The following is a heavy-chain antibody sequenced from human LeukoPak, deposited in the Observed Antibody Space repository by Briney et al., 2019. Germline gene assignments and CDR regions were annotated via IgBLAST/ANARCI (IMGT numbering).Heavy chain of an antibody. Sequence: PSETLSLTCTVSGGSISSGGYYWSWIRQHPGKGLEWIGYIYYTGSTYYNPSLKSQVTIPVDTSKNQFSLKLSSVTAADTAVYYCARLNYYYGMDVWGQGTTVTVSS. CDR3: ARLNYYYGMDV. J-gene: IGHJ6*02. CDR1: GGSISSGGYY. CDR2: IYYTGST. V-gene: IGHV4-31*01.